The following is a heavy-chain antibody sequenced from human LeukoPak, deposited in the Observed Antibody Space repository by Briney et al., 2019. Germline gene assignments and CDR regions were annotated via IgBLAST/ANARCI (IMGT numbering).Heavy chain of an antibody. V-gene: IGHV3-7*01. Sequence: GGSLRLSCAASGFPFNVQTMSWVRQAPGKGLDWVDSMKEDGSEIYYVDSVKGRFTISRDNPKNSLYLQMKSLRAEDTAVYYCVKGGATGGRFENWGQGTLVSVSP. CDR1: GFPFNVQT. CDR3: VKGGATGGRFEN. D-gene: IGHD1-26*01. CDR2: MKEDGSEI. J-gene: IGHJ4*02.